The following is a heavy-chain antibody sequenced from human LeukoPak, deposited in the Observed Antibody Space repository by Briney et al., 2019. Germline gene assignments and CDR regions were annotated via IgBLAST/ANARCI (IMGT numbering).Heavy chain of an antibody. Sequence: GASVKVSCKASGYTFTSYDINWVRQATAPGLEWMGWMNPNSGNTGYAQKFQGRVTMTRNTSISTAYMELSSLRSEDAAVYYCAREVDVDTALEYGMDVWGQGTTVTVSS. J-gene: IGHJ6*02. D-gene: IGHD5-18*01. CDR2: MNPNSGNT. CDR1: GYTFTSYD. V-gene: IGHV1-8*01. CDR3: AREVDVDTALEYGMDV.